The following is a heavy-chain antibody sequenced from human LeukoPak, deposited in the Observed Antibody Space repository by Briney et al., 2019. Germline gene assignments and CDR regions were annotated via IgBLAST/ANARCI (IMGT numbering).Heavy chain of an antibody. CDR2: IYHSGST. J-gene: IGHJ3*02. Sequence: KPSETLSLTCTVSGGSISSYYWSWIRQPPGKGLEWIGSIYHSGSTYYNPSLKSRVTISVDTSKNQFSLKLSSVTAADTAVYYCARVIGDSSGYYSFDAFDIWGQGTMVTVSS. CDR3: ARVIGDSSGYYSFDAFDI. D-gene: IGHD3-22*01. V-gene: IGHV4-38-2*02. CDR1: GGSISSYY.